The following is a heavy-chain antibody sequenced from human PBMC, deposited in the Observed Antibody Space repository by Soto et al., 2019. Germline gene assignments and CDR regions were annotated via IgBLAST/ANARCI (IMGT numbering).Heavy chain of an antibody. CDR2: ISYDGSNK. CDR1: GFTFSSYA. CDR3: ARAATEWERPYYYYGMDV. J-gene: IGHJ6*02. D-gene: IGHD1-26*01. Sequence: QVQLVESGGGVVQPGRSLRLSCAASGFTFSSYAMHWVRQAPGKGLEWVAVISYDGSNKDYADSVKGRFTISRDNSKNTLDLQMNGLRAEDTAVYYCARAATEWERPYYYYGMDVWGQGTTVTVSS. V-gene: IGHV3-30-3*01.